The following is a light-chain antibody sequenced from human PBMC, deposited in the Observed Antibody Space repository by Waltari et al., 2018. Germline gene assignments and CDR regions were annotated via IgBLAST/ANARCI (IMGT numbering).Light chain of an antibody. Sequence: EIVLTQSPGTLSLSPGERATLSCRASQSVSRALAWYQQKPGQAPRLLIYAASTRATGVPDRVSGSGSGTDVSLTISRLDPEDFEVYYCQHYVNLPVTFGQGTKVEI. CDR2: AAS. CDR1: QSVSRA. V-gene: IGKV3-20*01. CDR3: QHYVNLPVT. J-gene: IGKJ1*01.